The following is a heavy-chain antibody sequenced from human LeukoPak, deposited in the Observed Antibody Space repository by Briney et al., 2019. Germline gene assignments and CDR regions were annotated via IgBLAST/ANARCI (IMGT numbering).Heavy chain of an antibody. CDR2: MNPNSGNT. CDR3: AAADSGSYSTLDY. D-gene: IGHD1-26*01. J-gene: IGHJ4*02. CDR1: GDTFIIND. Sequence: ASVKVSCKASGDTFIINDINWVRQATGQGLEWMGWMNPNSGNTGYAQKFQGRVTMTRDTSISTAYMELSRLRSDDTAVYYCAAADSGSYSTLDYWGQGTLVTVSS. V-gene: IGHV1-8*01.